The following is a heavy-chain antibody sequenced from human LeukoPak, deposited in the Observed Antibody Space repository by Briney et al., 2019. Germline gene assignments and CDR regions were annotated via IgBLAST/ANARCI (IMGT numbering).Heavy chain of an antibody. D-gene: IGHD2-15*01. Sequence: SVKVSCKASGGTFSSYTISWVRQAPGQGLEWLGRIIPILGIANYAQKFQGRVTMTEDTSTDTAYMELSSLRSEDTAVYYCATQRPSTDAALDYWGQGTLVTVSS. CDR3: ATQRPSTDAALDY. J-gene: IGHJ4*02. CDR1: GGTFSSYT. V-gene: IGHV1-69*02. CDR2: IIPILGIA.